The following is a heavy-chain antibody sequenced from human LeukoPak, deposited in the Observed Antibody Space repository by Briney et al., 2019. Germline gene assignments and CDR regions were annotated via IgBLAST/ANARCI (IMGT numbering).Heavy chain of an antibody. D-gene: IGHD3-10*01. Sequence: NPSETLSLTCTVSGGSISSYYWSWIRQPAGKGLEWIGGIYTSGSTNYNPSLKSRVTMSVETCKNQFSLKRRSVTAGDTGVYNRATHCSENPVLFCYCGMDVWGQGTTVTVSS. CDR2: IYTSGST. J-gene: IGHJ6*02. CDR3: ATHCSENPVLFCYCGMDV. CDR1: GGSISSYY. V-gene: IGHV4-4*07.